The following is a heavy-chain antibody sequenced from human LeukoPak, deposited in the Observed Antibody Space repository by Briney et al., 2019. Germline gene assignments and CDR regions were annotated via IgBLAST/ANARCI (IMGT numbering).Heavy chain of an antibody. D-gene: IGHD2-8*02. V-gene: IGHV1-18*01. J-gene: IGHJ4*02. CDR3: ARVSGGYIDY. Sequence: ASVKVSCKASGYTFTSYGISWVREAPGHGLEWMGCISAYNGNTNYAQKLQGRVTMTTDTSTSTAYLELRSLRSDDTAVYYCARVSGGYIDYWGQGTLVTVSS. CDR2: ISAYNGNT. CDR1: GYTFTSYG.